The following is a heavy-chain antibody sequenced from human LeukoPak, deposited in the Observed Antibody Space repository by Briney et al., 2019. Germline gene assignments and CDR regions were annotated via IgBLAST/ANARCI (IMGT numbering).Heavy chain of an antibody. J-gene: IGHJ4*02. CDR2: IIPIFGTA. V-gene: IGHV1-69*06. Sequence: VASVKVSCKASGGTFSSYAISWVRQAPGQGLEWMGGIIPIFGTANYAQKFQGRVTITADKSTSTAYMELRSLRSDDTAVYYCARANAYDILTGYYTTYYFDYWGQGTLVTVSS. CDR3: ARANAYDILTGYYTTYYFDY. CDR1: GGTFSSYA. D-gene: IGHD3-9*01.